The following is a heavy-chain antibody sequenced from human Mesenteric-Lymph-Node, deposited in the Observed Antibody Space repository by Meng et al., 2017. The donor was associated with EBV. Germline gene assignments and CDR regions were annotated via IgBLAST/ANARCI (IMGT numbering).Heavy chain of an antibody. CDR1: GYTFTNYG. J-gene: IGHJ4*02. V-gene: IGHV1-18*01. D-gene: IGHD5-12*01. CDR3: VVGDSGYEPDY. CDR2: IATYTGNT. Sequence: QLVQSGAEVMKPGASGMVSCKASGYTFTNYGITWVRQAPGQGLEWMGWIATYTGNTNYAQKLQGRVTMTTDTSTSTAYMELRSLRSDDSAVYYCVVGDSGYEPDYWGQGTLVTVSS.